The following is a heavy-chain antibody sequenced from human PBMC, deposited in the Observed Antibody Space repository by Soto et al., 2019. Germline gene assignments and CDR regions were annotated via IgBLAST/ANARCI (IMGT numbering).Heavy chain of an antibody. Sequence: SETLSLTCAVYGGSFSGYYWSWIRQPPGKGLEWIGEINHSGSTNYNPSLKSRVTISVDTSKNQFSLKLSSVTAADTAVYYCARVRRPRPWFDPWGQGTLVTVSS. J-gene: IGHJ5*02. CDR2: INHSGST. CDR1: GGSFSGYY. V-gene: IGHV4-34*01. CDR3: ARVRRPRPWFDP.